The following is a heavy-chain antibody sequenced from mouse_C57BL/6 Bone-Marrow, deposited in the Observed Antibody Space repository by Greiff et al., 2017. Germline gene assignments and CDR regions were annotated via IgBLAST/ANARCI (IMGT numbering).Heavy chain of an antibody. Sequence: EVKLMESGPGLVKPSQSLSLTCSVTGYSITSGYYWNWIRQFPGNKLEWMGYISYDGSNNYNPSLKNRISITRDTSKNQFFLKLNSVTTEDTATYYCARAGTTVVAGFDYWGQGTTLTVSS. D-gene: IGHD1-1*01. CDR3: ARAGTTVVAGFDY. CDR1: GYSITSGYY. CDR2: ISYDGSN. J-gene: IGHJ2*01. V-gene: IGHV3-6*01.